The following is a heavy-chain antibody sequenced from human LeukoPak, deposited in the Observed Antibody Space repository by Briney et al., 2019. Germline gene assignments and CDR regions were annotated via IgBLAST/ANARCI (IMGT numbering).Heavy chain of an antibody. CDR1: GFTFSRYG. V-gene: IGHV3-30*02. Sequence: GGSLRLSCAASGFTFSRYGMHWVRQAPGKGLEWVTFIQYEGRYKYYADSVKGRFTISRDNSKNMLYLQMNSLRAEDTAVYYCAKDIGDVGRRGYFDYWGQGTLVTVSS. CDR2: IQYEGRYK. J-gene: IGHJ4*02. D-gene: IGHD1-1*01. CDR3: AKDIGDVGRRGYFDY.